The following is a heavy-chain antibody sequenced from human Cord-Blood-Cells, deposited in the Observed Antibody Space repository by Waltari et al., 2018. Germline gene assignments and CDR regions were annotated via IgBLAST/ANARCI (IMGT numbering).Heavy chain of an antibody. D-gene: IGHD3-16*01. Sequence: QVQLVQSGAEVKKPGASVKVSCKASGYTFTSYDINWVRQATGQGLEWMGWMNPNSGNTGYAQNFQGRVTITRNTSISTAYMELSSLRSEDTAVYYCARGRLQGGGSYWYFDLWGRGTLVTVSS. J-gene: IGHJ2*01. CDR2: MNPNSGNT. V-gene: IGHV1-8*03. CDR1: GYTFTSYD. CDR3: ARGRLQGGGSYWYFDL.